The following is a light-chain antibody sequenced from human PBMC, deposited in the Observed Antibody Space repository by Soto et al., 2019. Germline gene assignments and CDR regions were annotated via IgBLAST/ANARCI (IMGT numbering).Light chain of an antibody. CDR3: QQRTHCRLN. J-gene: IGKJ3*01. V-gene: IGKV3-11*01. Sequence: TQSASTLSASVGDTVTITCRASQSGRSYLAWYQRKPGRAPRLLIYGASNRATGIPARFSGSGSGTDFPITISSLKPEDVSASYRQQRTHCRLNFGRGTKVDI. CDR1: QSGRSY. CDR2: GAS.